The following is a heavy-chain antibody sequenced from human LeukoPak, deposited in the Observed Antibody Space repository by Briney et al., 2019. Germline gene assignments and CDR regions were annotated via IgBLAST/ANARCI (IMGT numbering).Heavy chain of an antibody. V-gene: IGHV5-51*01. CDR3: ARLDYDFWSADRGNWFDP. D-gene: IGHD3-3*01. CDR1: GYSFTSYW. Sequence: GESLKISCKGSGYSFTSYWIGWVRQMPGKGLEWMGIIYPGDSDTRYSPSFQGQVTISADKSISTAYLQWSSLKASDTAKYYCARLDYDFWSADRGNWFDPWGQGTLATVSS. CDR2: IYPGDSDT. J-gene: IGHJ5*02.